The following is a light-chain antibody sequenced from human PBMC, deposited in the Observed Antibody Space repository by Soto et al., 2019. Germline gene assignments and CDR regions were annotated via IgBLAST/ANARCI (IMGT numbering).Light chain of an antibody. Sequence: IQMTQSPSTLSESVGDRVTLTCRASQSISSWLAWYQQKPGKAPKLLIYAASSLQSGVPSRFSGSGSGTDFTLTISSLQPEDFATYYCQQSYSTPITFGQGTRLEIK. V-gene: IGKV1-39*01. CDR2: AAS. J-gene: IGKJ5*01. CDR1: QSISSW. CDR3: QQSYSTPIT.